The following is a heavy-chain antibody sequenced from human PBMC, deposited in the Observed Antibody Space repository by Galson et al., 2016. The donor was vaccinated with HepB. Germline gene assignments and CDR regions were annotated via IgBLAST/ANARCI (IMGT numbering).Heavy chain of an antibody. J-gene: IGHJ4*02. CDR2: IWYDGSDK. Sequence: SLRLSCAASGFTFSSYGMHWVRQAPGKGLEWVAVIWYDGSDKYYADSVKGRFTISRDNSKNTLYLQMSSLRVEDTAVYYCAREGGYDFWSGYSFRVWSLDYWGQGTLVTVSS. V-gene: IGHV3-33*01. CDR1: GFTFSSYG. D-gene: IGHD3-3*01. CDR3: AREGGYDFWSGYSFRVWSLDY.